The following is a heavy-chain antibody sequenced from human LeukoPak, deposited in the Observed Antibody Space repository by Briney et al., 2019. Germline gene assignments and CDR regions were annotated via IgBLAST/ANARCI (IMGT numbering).Heavy chain of an antibody. CDR1: GFTFSNYG. CDR3: AKAPHYSGSSGYFDY. J-gene: IGHJ4*02. CDR2: ISYDGRNK. V-gene: IGHV3-30*18. D-gene: IGHD3-22*01. Sequence: LAGRSLRLSCAASGFTFSNYGIHWVRQAPGKGLEWVAAISYDGRNKFYPDSVKGRFTISRDNSKNTLYLQMNSLRPEDTAVYYCAKAPHYSGSSGYFDYWGQGTLVTVSS.